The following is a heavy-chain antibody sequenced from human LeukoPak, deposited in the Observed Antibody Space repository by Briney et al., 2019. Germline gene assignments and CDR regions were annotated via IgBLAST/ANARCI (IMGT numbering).Heavy chain of an antibody. CDR2: IKTRSDGGTT. D-gene: IGHD5-12*01. V-gene: IGHV3-15*07. CDR1: GYTFYNTW. CDR3: ATGGYDFSY. Sequence: GGSLRLSCTVSGYTFYNTWMNWVRRAPGKGLEWVGRIKTRSDGGTTDYAAPINGRFTISRDDSKSTLFLQMNSLKTEDTAVYYCATGGYDFSYWGQGTQVTVSS. J-gene: IGHJ4*02.